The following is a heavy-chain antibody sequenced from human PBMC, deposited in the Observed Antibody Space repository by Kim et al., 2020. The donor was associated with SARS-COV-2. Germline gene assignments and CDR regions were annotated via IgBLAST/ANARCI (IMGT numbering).Heavy chain of an antibody. J-gene: IGHJ6*02. CDR1: GFTFSSYW. D-gene: IGHD6-6*01. Sequence: GGSLRLSCAASGFTFSSYWMSWVRQAPGKGLEWVANIKQDGSEKYYVDSVKGRFTISRDNAKNSLYLQMNSLRAEDTAVYYCARDSAYSSSPLYYYYGMDVWGQGTTVTVSS. CDR2: IKQDGSEK. V-gene: IGHV3-7*03. CDR3: ARDSAYSSSPLYYYYGMDV.